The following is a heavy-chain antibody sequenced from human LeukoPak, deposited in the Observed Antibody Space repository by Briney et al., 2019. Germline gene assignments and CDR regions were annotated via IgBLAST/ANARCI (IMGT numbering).Heavy chain of an antibody. D-gene: IGHD3-10*01. Sequence: ASVKVSCKASGYTFNGYYIEWVRQAPGQGPEWMGWINPNSGGTNYAQKFQGRVTMTRDTSISTAYMELRSLRSDDTAVYYCARDGMVRGAFDYWGQGTLVTVYS. CDR3: ARDGMVRGAFDY. V-gene: IGHV1-2*02. J-gene: IGHJ4*02. CDR2: INPNSGGT. CDR1: GYTFNGYY.